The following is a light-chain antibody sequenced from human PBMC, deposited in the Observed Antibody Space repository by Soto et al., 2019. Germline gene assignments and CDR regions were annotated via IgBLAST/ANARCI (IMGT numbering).Light chain of an antibody. CDR1: QRVSSY. V-gene: IGKV3-11*01. CDR3: QQRSNWPPIT. Sequence: EIVLTQSPATLSLSPGERATLSCRASQRVSSYLSWYQQKPGQAPRLLIYDASNRATGFPARFSGSGSGTAFTLTISSLEPEDFAVYYCQQRSNWPPITFGQGTRLEIK. J-gene: IGKJ5*01. CDR2: DAS.